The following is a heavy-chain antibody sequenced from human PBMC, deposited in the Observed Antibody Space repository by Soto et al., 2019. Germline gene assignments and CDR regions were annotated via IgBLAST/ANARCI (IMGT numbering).Heavy chain of an antibody. CDR3: TTGSSSGPTGY. CDR1: GFTFSNAW. V-gene: IGHV3-15*01. J-gene: IGHJ4*02. D-gene: IGHD3-22*01. Sequence: EVQLVESGGGLVKPGGSLRLSCAASGFTFSNAWMSWVRQAPGKGLEWVGRIKSKTDGGTTDYAAPMKGRFTISRDDSKNTLYLQMNSLKIEDTAVYYCTTGSSSGPTGYWGQGTLVTVSS. CDR2: IKSKTDGGTT.